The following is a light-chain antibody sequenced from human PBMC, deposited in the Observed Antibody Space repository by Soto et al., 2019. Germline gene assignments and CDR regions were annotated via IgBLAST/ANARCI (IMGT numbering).Light chain of an antibody. CDR3: QQSYSTLRT. Sequence: DIQMTQSPSSLSASVGDRVTITCRASQSISSYLNWYHQKPGKAPKPLIYAPSSLQSGVPSRFSGSGSGTDFTLTISSLQPEDFATYYCQQSYSTLRTFGQGTKVEIK. V-gene: IGKV1-39*01. J-gene: IGKJ1*01. CDR2: APS. CDR1: QSISSY.